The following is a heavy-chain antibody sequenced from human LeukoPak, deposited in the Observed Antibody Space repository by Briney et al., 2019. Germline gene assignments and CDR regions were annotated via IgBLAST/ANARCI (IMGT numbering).Heavy chain of an antibody. CDR3: ARTSDTSGRLYWYFDL. V-gene: IGHV3-11*04. Sequence: PGGSLRLSCAASGFTFSDSYMTWIRRAPGKGLEWVSYISNSGSSIYYADSVKGRFTTSRDNAKSSLYLQMNSLRAEDTAVYYCARTSDTSGRLYWYFDLWGRGTLVTVSS. CDR1: GFTFSDSY. J-gene: IGHJ2*01. CDR2: ISNSGSSI. D-gene: IGHD3-22*01.